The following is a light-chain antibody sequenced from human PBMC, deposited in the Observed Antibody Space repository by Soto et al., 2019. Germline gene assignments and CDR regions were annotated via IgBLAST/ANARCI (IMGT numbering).Light chain of an antibody. CDR1: QDITTY. CDR3: QQYDDVPLT. Sequence: IQLTQSPSSLSASVGDRITISCQASQDITTYLNWYQHKPGKAPRLLIYDASTLEIGVPSSFSGSGSGTDFTLTISSLQPEDIATYYCQQYDDVPLTLGGGTKVDIK. J-gene: IGKJ4*01. CDR2: DAS. V-gene: IGKV1-33*01.